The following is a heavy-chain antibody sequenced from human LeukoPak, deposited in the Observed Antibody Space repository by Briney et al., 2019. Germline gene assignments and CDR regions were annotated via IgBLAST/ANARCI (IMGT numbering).Heavy chain of an antibody. CDR3: ATQYYFDY. Sequence: KPSETLSLTCTVSGGSISSYYWSWIRQPPGKGLEWIGYIYYSGSTNYNPSLKSRVTISVDTSKNQFSLNLSSVTAADTAVYYCATQYYFDYWGQGTLVTVSS. V-gene: IGHV4-59*03. CDR1: GGSISSYY. CDR2: IYYSGST. J-gene: IGHJ4*02.